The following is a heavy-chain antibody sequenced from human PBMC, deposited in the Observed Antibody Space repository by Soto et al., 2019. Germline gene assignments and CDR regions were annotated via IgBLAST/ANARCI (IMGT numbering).Heavy chain of an antibody. J-gene: IGHJ6*02. CDR2: IWYDGSNK. V-gene: IGHV3-33*01. Sequence: QVQLVESGGGVVQPGRSLRLSCAASGFTFSSYGMHWVRQAPGKGLEWVAVIWYDGSNKYYADSVKGRFTISRDNSKNTLYLQMNSLRAEDTAVYYCARVGAKDYYYYYGMDVWGQGPTVTVSS. CDR1: GFTFSSYG. D-gene: IGHD1-26*01. CDR3: ARVGAKDYYYYYGMDV.